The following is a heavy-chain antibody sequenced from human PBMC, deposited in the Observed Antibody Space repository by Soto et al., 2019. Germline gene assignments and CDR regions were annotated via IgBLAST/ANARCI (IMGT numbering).Heavy chain of an antibody. J-gene: IGHJ4*02. V-gene: IGHV3-53*01. Sequence: VQLVESGGTLVQPGGSLRLSCAASGFSVTSNYMTWVRQAPGKGLECVSVIYAGGNTYYPDSVKGRFTISSDNSKNTLFLPMNNLRAEDTAVYYCARVTTFYDILTSSYALNYFDYWGQGTRVTVSS. CDR2: IYAGGNT. CDR3: ARVTTFYDILTSSYALNYFDY. D-gene: IGHD3-9*01. CDR1: GFSVTSNY.